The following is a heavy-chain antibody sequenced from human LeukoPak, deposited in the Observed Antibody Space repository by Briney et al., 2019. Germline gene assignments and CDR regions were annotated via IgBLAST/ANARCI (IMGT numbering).Heavy chain of an antibody. V-gene: IGHV1-69*04. CDR3: ASLPDYYDSSGYS. Sequence: SVKVSCKASGGTFSSYAISWVRQAPGQGLEWMGKIIPILGIANYAQKFQGRVTITADKSTSTAYMELSSLRSEDTAVYYCASLPDYYDSSGYSWGQGTLVTDSS. CDR2: IIPILGIA. J-gene: IGHJ5*02. CDR1: GGTFSSYA. D-gene: IGHD3-22*01.